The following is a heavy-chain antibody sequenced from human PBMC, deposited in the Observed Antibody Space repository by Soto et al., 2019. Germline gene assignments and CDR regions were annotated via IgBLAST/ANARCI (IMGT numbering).Heavy chain of an antibody. Sequence: EVQLLESGGGLVQPGGSLRLSCEGSGFTFISYAMNWVRQAPGKGLEWVSAVSGGGETTFYADSVKGRFTISRDNSKNTVTLQINSLGVDDTAVYYCARKVPGSTSLPIDWYFDRWGRGTLVTVSS. CDR1: GFTFISYA. J-gene: IGHJ2*01. D-gene: IGHD3-10*01. CDR2: VSGGGETT. V-gene: IGHV3-23*01. CDR3: ARKVPGSTSLPIDWYFDR.